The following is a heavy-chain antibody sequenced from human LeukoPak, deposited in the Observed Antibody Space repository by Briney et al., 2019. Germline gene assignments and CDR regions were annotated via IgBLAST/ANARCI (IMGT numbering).Heavy chain of an antibody. CDR1: GITFSDYS. Sequence: KPGGSLRLSCAASGITFSDYSMNWVRQAPGRGLEWVSSISSRSSYIYYANSVKGRFIISRDNAKNSLYLQMNSLRAEDTALYYCAKVLGASDNGGFGYWGQGTLVTVSS. J-gene: IGHJ4*02. CDR3: AKVLGASDNGGFGY. V-gene: IGHV3-21*01. CDR2: ISSRSSYI. D-gene: IGHD1-26*01.